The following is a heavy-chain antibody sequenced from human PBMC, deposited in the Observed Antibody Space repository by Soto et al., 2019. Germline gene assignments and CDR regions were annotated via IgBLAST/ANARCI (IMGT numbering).Heavy chain of an antibody. V-gene: IGHV4-30-4*01. J-gene: IGHJ5*02. CDR1: GGSISSGDYY. CDR3: ARAGVATIYPGNNWFDP. D-gene: IGHD5-12*01. CDR2: IYYSGST. Sequence: QVQLQESGPGLVKPSQTLSLTCTVSGGSISSGDYYWSWIRQPPGKGLEWIGYIYYSGSTYYNPALTTRFTISVDTSKNQFSLNLSSVTAAYTAMYYCARAGVATIYPGNNWFDPWGQGTLVTVSS.